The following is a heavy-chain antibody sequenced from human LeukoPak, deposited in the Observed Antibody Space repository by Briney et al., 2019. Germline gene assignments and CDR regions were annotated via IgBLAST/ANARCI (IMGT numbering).Heavy chain of an antibody. J-gene: IGHJ4*02. CDR1: GFIFSRYA. D-gene: IGHD3-3*01. CDR3: AKMWWSGYPQGVDY. V-gene: IGHV3-30*18. Sequence: PGGSLRLSCAASGFIFSRYAMHWVRQAPGKGLEWVAPISYDGSNKYYVDSVKGRFTISRDNSKYTLYLQMNSLRAEDTAVYYCAKMWWSGYPQGVDYWGQGTLVTVSS. CDR2: ISYDGSNK.